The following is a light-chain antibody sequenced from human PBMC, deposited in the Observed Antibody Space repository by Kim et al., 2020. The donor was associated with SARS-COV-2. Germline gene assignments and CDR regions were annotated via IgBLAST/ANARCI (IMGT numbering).Light chain of an antibody. CDR2: AAS. V-gene: IGKV1-8*01. CDR1: QGISSY. Sequence: AIRMTQSPSSFSASTGDRVTITCRASQGISSYLAWYQQKPGKAPKLLIYAASTLQSGVPSRFSGSGSGTDFTLTISCLQSEDFATYYCQQYYSYPRTLGGGTKLEI. J-gene: IGKJ4*01. CDR3: QQYYSYPRT.